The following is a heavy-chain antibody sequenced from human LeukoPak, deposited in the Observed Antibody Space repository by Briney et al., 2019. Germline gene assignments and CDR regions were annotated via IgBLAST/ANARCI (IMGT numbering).Heavy chain of an antibody. CDR3: AGYSYGFFDY. J-gene: IGHJ4*02. Sequence: PSETLFLTCTVSGGSISSGGYYWSCIRQPPGKGLEWIGYIHHSGSTYYNPSLKSRVTISVDRSKNQFSLKLSSVTAADTAVYYCAGYSYGFFDYWGQGTLVTVSS. V-gene: IGHV4-30-2*01. CDR1: GGSISSGGYY. D-gene: IGHD5-18*01. CDR2: IHHSGST.